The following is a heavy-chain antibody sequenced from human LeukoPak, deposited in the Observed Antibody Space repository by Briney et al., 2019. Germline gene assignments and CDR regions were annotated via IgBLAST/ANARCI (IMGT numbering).Heavy chain of an antibody. D-gene: IGHD2-2*03. J-gene: IGHJ3*02. CDR3: ASAQSGYCSSTSCSAFDI. V-gene: IGHV6-1*01. Sequence: SQTLSLTCAISGDSVSSNSAAWNWIRQSPSRGLEWLGRTYYRSKWYNDYAVSVKSRITINPDTSKNQFSLQLNSVTPEDTAVYYCASAQSGYCSSTSCSAFDIWGQGTMVTVSS. CDR2: TYYRSKWYN. CDR1: GDSVSSNSAA.